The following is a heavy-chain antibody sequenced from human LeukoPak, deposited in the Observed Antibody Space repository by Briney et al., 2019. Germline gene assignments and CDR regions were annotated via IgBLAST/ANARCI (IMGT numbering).Heavy chain of an antibody. D-gene: IGHD1-26*01. V-gene: IGHV3-53*01. J-gene: IGHJ4*02. CDR3: ARGDRGYFDY. Sequence: GGSLRLSCAASGFTVGSNYMSWVRQAPGKGLECVSVLYDDGSTYYADSVKGRFTISRDNSKNTLYLQMNSLRAEDTAVYYCARGDRGYFDYWGQGTLVTVSS. CDR1: GFTVGSNY. CDR2: LYDDGST.